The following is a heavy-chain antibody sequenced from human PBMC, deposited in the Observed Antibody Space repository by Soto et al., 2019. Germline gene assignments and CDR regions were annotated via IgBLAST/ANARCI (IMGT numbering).Heavy chain of an antibody. J-gene: IGHJ1*01. CDR3: ARDRVESGYPEYFQH. Sequence: EVQLVESGGGLIQPGGSLRLSCAASGFTVNSSYMSWVRQAPGKGLEWVSVIYSGGSTYYADSVKGRFTISRDNSKNTLYLRMNSLRAEDTAVYYCARDRVESGYPEYFQHWGQGTLVTVSS. CDR2: IYSGGST. D-gene: IGHD3-22*01. V-gene: IGHV3-53*01. CDR1: GFTVNSSY.